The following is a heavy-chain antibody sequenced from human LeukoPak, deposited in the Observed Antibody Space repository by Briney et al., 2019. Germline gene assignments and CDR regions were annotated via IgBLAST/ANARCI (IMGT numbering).Heavy chain of an antibody. Sequence: GGSLRLSCAASGFTFSSYAMSWVRQAPGKGLEWVGFIRSKAYGGTTEYAASVKGRFTISRDDSKSIAYLQMNSLKTEDTAVYYCTRTDSGYYFDYWGQGTLVTVSS. CDR2: IRSKAYGGTT. V-gene: IGHV3-49*04. D-gene: IGHD1-14*01. CDR3: TRTDSGYYFDY. J-gene: IGHJ4*02. CDR1: GFTFSSYA.